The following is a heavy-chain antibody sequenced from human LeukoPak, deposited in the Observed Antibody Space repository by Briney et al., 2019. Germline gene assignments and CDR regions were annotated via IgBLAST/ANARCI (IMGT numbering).Heavy chain of an antibody. CDR2: ISAYNGNT. CDR1: GYTFTSYG. Sequence: GASVKVSCKASGYTFTSYGISWVRQAPGQGLEWMGWISAYNGNTNYAQKLQGRVTMTTDTSTSTAYIELRSLRSDDTAVYYCARGCSSATCYHGIGWFDPWGQGTLVTVSS. V-gene: IGHV1-18*01. CDR3: ARGCSSATCYHGIGWFDP. J-gene: IGHJ5*02. D-gene: IGHD2-2*01.